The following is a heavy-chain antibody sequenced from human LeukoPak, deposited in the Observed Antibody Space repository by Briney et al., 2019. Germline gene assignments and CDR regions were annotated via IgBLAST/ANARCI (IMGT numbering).Heavy chain of an antibody. CDR2: ISRSSSTI. CDR3: AREGITIFGVLPDAFDL. V-gene: IGHV3-48*01. CDR1: GFTFSSYS. D-gene: IGHD3-3*01. J-gene: IGHJ3*01. Sequence: GGSLRPSCAASGFTFSSYSMNWVRQAPGKGLEWVSYISRSSSTIYYADSVKGRFTISRDNAKNSLFLQMNSLRAEDTAVYYCAREGITIFGVLPDAFDLWGQGTMVTVSS.